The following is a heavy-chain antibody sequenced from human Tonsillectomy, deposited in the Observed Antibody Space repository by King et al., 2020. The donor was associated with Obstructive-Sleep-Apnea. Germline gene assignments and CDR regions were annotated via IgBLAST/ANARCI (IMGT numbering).Heavy chain of an antibody. V-gene: IGHV3-7*01. CDR2: IEPDGGEK. CDR3: ARVSTHALTTRYFDY. CDR1: GFTFSDYR. Sequence: VQLVESGGGSVQPGGSLKLSCAASGFTFSDYRMSWVRQAPGKGLEWVANIEPDGGEKFYVDSVKGRFTISRDNAKSSLYLQMNSLGAEDTAVYYCARVSTHALTTRYFDYWGQGTLVTVSS. J-gene: IGHJ4*02. D-gene: IGHD4-17*01.